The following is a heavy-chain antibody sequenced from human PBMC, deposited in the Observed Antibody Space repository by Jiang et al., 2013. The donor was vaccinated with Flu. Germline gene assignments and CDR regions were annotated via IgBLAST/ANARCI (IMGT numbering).Heavy chain of an antibody. D-gene: IGHD2-15*01. V-gene: IGHV1-46*01. Sequence: VQLVESGAEVKKPGASVKVSCKASGYTFTSYYMHWVRQAPGQGLEWMGIINPSGGSTSYAQKFQGRVTMTRDTSTSTVYMELSSLRSEDTAVYYCARPSYCSGGSCLNHYYYYGMDVWGQGTTVTVSS. CDR2: INPSGGST. CDR1: GYTFTSYY. CDR3: ARPSYCSGGSCLNHYYYYGMDV. J-gene: IGHJ6*02.